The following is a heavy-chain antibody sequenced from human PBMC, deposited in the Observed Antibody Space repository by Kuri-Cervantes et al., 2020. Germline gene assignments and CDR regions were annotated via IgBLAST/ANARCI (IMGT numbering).Heavy chain of an antibody. J-gene: IGHJ5*02. V-gene: IGHV3-53*01. D-gene: IGHD3-10*01. CDR3: AKGQIYGSGMNWFDP. CDR2: IFGGGRT. CDR1: EFTVNSSY. Sequence: GGSLRLSCAASEFTVNSSYMSWVRQAPGKGPEWVSVIFGGGRTHYADSVKGRFTISRDHSKHTLYLQMNSLRAEDTAVYYCAKGQIYGSGMNWFDPWGQGTLVTVSS.